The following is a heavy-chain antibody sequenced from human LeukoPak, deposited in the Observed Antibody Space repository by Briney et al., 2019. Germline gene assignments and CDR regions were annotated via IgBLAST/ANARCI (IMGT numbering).Heavy chain of an antibody. CDR3: ARPFRYSYGYGFDP. D-gene: IGHD5-18*01. CDR1: GGSITSSSYY. CDR2: IYYSGST. V-gene: IGHV4-39*07. J-gene: IGHJ5*02. Sequence: SETLSLTCTVSGGSITSSSYYWGWIRQPPGKGLEWIGSIYYSGSTNYNPSLKSRVTISVDTSKNQFSLKLSSVTAADTAVYYCARPFRYSYGYGFDPWGQGTLVTVSS.